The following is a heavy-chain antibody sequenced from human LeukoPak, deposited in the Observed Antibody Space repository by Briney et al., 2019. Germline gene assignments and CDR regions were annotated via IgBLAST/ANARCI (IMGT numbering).Heavy chain of an antibody. Sequence: ASVKVSCKASGYTFTGYDIYWVRQAPGQGLEWMGWINPNSGGTDYTQKFQGRVTMTRDTSISTAYMELSRLRSDDTAVYYCARVAGSSGYYRFDPWGQGTLVTVSS. J-gene: IGHJ5*02. CDR3: ARVAGSSGYYRFDP. CDR1: GYTFTGYD. D-gene: IGHD3-22*01. CDR2: INPNSGGT. V-gene: IGHV1-2*02.